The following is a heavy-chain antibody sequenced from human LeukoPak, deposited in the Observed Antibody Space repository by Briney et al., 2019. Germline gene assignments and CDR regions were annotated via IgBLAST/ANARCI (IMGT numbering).Heavy chain of an antibody. CDR3: ARGSPVAGTENWFDP. CDR1: GGSFSGYY. D-gene: IGHD6-19*01. V-gene: IGHV4-34*01. CDR2: INHSGST. Sequence: SETLSLTCGVYGGSFSGYYWSWIRHPPRKGREWIGEINHSGSTIYNPSLKSRVTISVDTSKNQFSVKLSSVTAADTAVYYCARGSPVAGTENWFDPWGQGTLVTVSS. J-gene: IGHJ5*02.